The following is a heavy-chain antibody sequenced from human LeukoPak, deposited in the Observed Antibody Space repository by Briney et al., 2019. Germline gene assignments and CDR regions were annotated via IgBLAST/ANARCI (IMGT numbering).Heavy chain of an antibody. D-gene: IGHD2-15*01. CDR2: INHSGST. J-gene: IGHJ3*02. CDR1: GGSFSGYY. Sequence: PSETLSLTCAVYGGSFSGYYWSWIRQPPGKGLEWIGEINHSGSTNYNPSLKSRVTISVDTSKNQFSLKLSSVTAADTAVYYCARGYVYYCSGGSCYGYGFDIWGQGTMVTVSS. CDR3: ARGYVYYCSGGSCYGYGFDI. V-gene: IGHV4-34*01.